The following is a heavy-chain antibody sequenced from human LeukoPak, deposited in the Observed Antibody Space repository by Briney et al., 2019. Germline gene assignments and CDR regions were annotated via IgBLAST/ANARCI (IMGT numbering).Heavy chain of an antibody. CDR1: GGSISNYY. J-gene: IGHJ3*02. Sequence: SETLSLTCTVSGGSISNYYWSWIRQPPGKGLECIGHIYYSGRTNYNPSLKSRVTISVDTSKSQCSLKLSSVTAADTAVYFCARRRSGYYAFDIWGQGTMVTVSS. CDR2: IYYSGRT. V-gene: IGHV4-59*08. D-gene: IGHD3-3*01. CDR3: ARRRSGYYAFDI.